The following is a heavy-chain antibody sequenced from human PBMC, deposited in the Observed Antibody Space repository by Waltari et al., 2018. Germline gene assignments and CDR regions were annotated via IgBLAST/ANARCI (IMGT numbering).Heavy chain of an antibody. CDR3: ARGQAWAMIVVVIIYFDC. V-gene: IGHV3-30*01. D-gene: IGHD3-22*01. CDR2: ISYDGDHK. J-gene: IGHJ4*02. Sequence: QVQLVESGGGVAQPGRSLRLSCAVSGFTFSNYVMHWVRQAPGKGLEWGAAISYDGDHKYYADSVKGRFTISRDNSKNTLYLQMNSLSAEDTAVYYCARGQAWAMIVVVIIYFDCLGQGTLVTVSS. CDR1: GFTFSNYV.